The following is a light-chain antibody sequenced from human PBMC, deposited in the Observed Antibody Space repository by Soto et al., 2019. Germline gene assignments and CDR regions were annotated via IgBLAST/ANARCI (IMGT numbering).Light chain of an antibody. CDR3: QQTYSIPIN. CDR1: QTISTY. CDR2: AAS. J-gene: IGKJ5*01. V-gene: IGKV1-39*01. Sequence: DIQITHSPSSLSASVGARVNLMFRASQTISTYLNWYQQKPGKAPKLLIYAASSLQSGVPSRFSGSGSGTDFTLTISSLQPEDFATYYCQQTYSIPINCGKGTRREIK.